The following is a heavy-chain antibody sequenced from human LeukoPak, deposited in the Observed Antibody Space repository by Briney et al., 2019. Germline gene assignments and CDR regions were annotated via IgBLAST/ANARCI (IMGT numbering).Heavy chain of an antibody. V-gene: IGHV3-30*04. CDR2: ISYDGSNK. CDR3: ATDGGIVGATSFDY. CDR1: GFTFSGYA. Sequence: GGSLRLSCAASGFTFSGYAMHWVRQAPGKGLEWVAVISYDGSNKYYADSVKGRFTISRDNSKNTLNLQMNSLRAEDTVVYYCATDGGIVGATSFDYWGQETLVTVSS. J-gene: IGHJ4*02. D-gene: IGHD1-26*01.